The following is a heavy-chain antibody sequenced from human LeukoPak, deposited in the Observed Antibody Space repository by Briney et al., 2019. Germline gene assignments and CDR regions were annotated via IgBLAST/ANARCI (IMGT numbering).Heavy chain of an antibody. CDR2: IYTSGST. CDR3: ARDQDSSSWYSGAGWDY. J-gene: IGHJ4*02. D-gene: IGHD6-13*01. V-gene: IGHV4-61*02. CDR1: GGSISSGSYY. Sequence: PSETLSLTCTVSGGSISSGSYYWSWIRQPAGKGLEWIGRIYTSGSTNYNPSLKSRVTISVDTSKNQFSLKLSSVTAADTAVYYCARDQDSSSWYSGAGWDYWGQGTLVTVSS.